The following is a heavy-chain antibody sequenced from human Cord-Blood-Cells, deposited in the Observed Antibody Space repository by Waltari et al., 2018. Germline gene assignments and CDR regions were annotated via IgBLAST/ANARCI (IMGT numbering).Heavy chain of an antibody. D-gene: IGHD1-26*01. CDR2: FDPEDGET. J-gene: IGHJ4*02. CDR3: ATDRSVYSGSYYY. Sequence: QVQLVQSGAEVKKPGASVKVSCKVSGYTLTELSMHWVRQAPGKGLEWMGGFDPEDGETIYAQKCQGRVTMTAETSTDTAYMELSSLRSEDTAVYYCATDRSVYSGSYYYWGQGTLVTVSS. CDR1: GYTLTELS. V-gene: IGHV1-24*01.